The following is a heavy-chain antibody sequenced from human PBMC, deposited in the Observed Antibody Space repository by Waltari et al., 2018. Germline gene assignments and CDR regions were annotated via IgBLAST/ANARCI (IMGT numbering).Heavy chain of an antibody. CDR3: AREAPTVVTPEGALGAFDI. J-gene: IGHJ3*02. V-gene: IGHV4-31*01. Sequence: QVQLQESGPGLVKPSQTLSLTCTVSGGSISSGGYYWSWIRQHPGKGLEWIGYIYYSGSTYYNPSLKSLVTISVDTSKNQFSLKLSSVTAADTAVYYCAREAPTVVTPEGALGAFDIWGQGTMVTVSS. D-gene: IGHD4-17*01. CDR2: IYYSGST. CDR1: GGSISSGGYY.